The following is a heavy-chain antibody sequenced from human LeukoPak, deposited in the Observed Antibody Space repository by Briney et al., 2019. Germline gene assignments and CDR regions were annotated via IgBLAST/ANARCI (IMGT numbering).Heavy chain of an antibody. D-gene: IGHD3-22*01. J-gene: IGHJ4*02. Sequence: GGSLRLSCAASGFTFSSYEMNCVRQAPGKWLEWDSSISSSSSYIYYADSVKGRFTISTDNAKTSLYLQMNSLRAEDTAVYYCARYYDYDSRGYYYYFDYWGQGTLVTVSS. V-gene: IGHV3-21*01. CDR3: ARYYDYDSRGYYYYFDY. CDR2: ISSSSSYI. CDR1: GFTFSSYE.